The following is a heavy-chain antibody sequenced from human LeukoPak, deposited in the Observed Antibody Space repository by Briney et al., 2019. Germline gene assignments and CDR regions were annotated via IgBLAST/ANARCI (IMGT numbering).Heavy chain of an antibody. V-gene: IGHV4-59*08. J-gene: IGHJ4*02. D-gene: IGHD4-11*01. CDR3: ASHDYSNPFDY. Sequence: PSETLSLTCTVSGGSISSYYWSWIRQPPGKGLEWIGYIYYSGSTNYNPSLKSRVTISVDTSKNQFSLKLSSVTAADTAVYYCASHDYSNPFDYWGQGTLVTVSS. CDR2: IYYSGST. CDR1: GGSISSYY.